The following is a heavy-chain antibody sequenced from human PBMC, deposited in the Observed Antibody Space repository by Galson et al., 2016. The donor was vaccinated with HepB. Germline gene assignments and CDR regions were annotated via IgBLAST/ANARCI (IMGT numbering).Heavy chain of an antibody. CDR2: ISSSGRDI. Sequence: SLRLSCAVSGFTLKDYNINWVRQAPGKGLEWVSYISSSGRDIQYAGTVKGRFTSSRDNAKNSLLLQMNSLSVEDTALYYCEAYCGDGSCHGNEYWGQGTLVTVSS. D-gene: IGHD2-21*01. CDR3: EAYCGDGSCHGNEY. CDR1: GFTLKDYN. J-gene: IGHJ4*02. V-gene: IGHV3-21*01.